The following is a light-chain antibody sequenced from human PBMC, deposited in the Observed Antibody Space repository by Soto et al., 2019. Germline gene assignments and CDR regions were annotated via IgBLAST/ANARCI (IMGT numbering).Light chain of an antibody. CDR3: SSYASTGTRRL. V-gene: IGLV2-14*03. Sequence: QSALTQPASVSGSPGQSITIPCTGTSNDIGGYNYVSWYQQFPGKAPKLIIYDVTNRPSGVSFRFSGSKSGNTASLTISGLQAEEDAGYNCSSYASTGTRRLFGVGTKLTVL. CDR2: DVT. J-gene: IGLJ1*01. CDR1: SNDIGGYNY.